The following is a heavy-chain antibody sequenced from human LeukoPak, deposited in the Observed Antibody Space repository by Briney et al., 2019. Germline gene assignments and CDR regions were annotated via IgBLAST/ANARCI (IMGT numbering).Heavy chain of an antibody. J-gene: IGHJ4*02. CDR3: ARHRGGYYDILTGYPDY. CDR2: ICYSGST. V-gene: IGHV4-39*01. D-gene: IGHD3-9*01. CDR1: GGSISSSSYY. Sequence: SETLSFTFTVSGGSISSSSYYWGWIRQPPGKGLEWIGSICYSGSTYYNPSPKSRVTISVDTSKNQFSLKLSSVTAADTAVYYCARHRGGYYDILTGYPDYWGQGTLVTVSS.